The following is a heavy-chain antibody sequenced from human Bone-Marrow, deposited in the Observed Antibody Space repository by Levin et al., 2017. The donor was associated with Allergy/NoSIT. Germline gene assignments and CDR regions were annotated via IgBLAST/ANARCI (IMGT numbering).Heavy chain of an antibody. V-gene: IGHV3-30-3*01. Sequence: SCAASGFTFSSYAMHWVRQAPGKGLEWVAVISYDGSNKYYADSVKGRFTISRDNSKNTLYLQMNSLRAEDTAVYYCASRRITMVRGVTEPGKNWFDPWGQGTLVTVSS. CDR3: ASRRITMVRGVTEPGKNWFDP. J-gene: IGHJ5*02. CDR2: ISYDGSNK. D-gene: IGHD3-10*01. CDR1: GFTFSSYA.